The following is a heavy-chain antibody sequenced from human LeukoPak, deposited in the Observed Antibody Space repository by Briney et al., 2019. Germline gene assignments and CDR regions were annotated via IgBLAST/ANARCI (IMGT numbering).Heavy chain of an antibody. CDR1: GFTVSSNY. V-gene: IGHV3-66*02. CDR2: IYSGGST. Sequence: PGGSLRLSCAASGFTVSSNYMSWVRQAPGKGLEWVSVIYSGGSTYYADSVKGRFTISRDNSKNTLYLKMNSLRAEDTAEYYCARWVVVVKYFDYWGQGTLVTVSS. CDR3: ARWVVVVKYFDY. D-gene: IGHD2-15*01. J-gene: IGHJ4*02.